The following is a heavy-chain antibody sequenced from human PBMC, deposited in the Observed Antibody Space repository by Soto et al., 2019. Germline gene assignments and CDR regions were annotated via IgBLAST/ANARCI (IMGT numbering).Heavy chain of an antibody. D-gene: IGHD3-16*01. V-gene: IGHV3-23*01. CDR2: FGGSGGST. CDR3: AKIWHRDAFDI. J-gene: IGHJ3*02. CDR1: GFTFNNYA. Sequence: LRLSCAASGFTFNNYAMTWVRPAPGKGLEWVSGFGGSGGSTFYADSVKGRFTISRDNSKNTLYLQMNSLRAEDTAVYYCAKIWHRDAFDIWGQGTMVTVSS.